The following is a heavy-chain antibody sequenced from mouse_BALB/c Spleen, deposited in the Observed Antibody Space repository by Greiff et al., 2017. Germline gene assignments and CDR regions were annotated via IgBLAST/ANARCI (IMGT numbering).Heavy chain of an antibody. CDR1: GFTFSSFG. CDR3: AKFEETAY. CDR2: ISSGSSTI. J-gene: IGHJ3*01. V-gene: IGHV5-17*02. Sequence: EVKLMESGGGLVQPGGSRKLSCAASGFTFSSFGMHWVRQAPEKGLEWVAYISSGSSTIYYADTVKGRFTISRDNPKNTLFLQMTSLRSEDTSMYYCAKFEETAYWGQGTLVTVSA.